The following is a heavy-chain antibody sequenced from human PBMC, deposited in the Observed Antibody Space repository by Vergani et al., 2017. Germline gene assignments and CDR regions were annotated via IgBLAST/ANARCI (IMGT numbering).Heavy chain of an antibody. D-gene: IGHD3-10*01. CDR1: GGSISSGGYY. CDR3: ASTGEYGSGSYYTNWFDP. J-gene: IGHJ5*02. V-gene: IGHV4-31*03. Sequence: QVQLQESGPGLVKPSQTLSLTCTVSGGSISSGGYYWSWIRQHPGKGLEWIGYIYYSGSTYYNPSLKSRVTISGDTSKNQFSLKLSSVTAADTAVYYWASTGEYGSGSYYTNWFDPGGQGTLVTVSS. CDR2: IYYSGST.